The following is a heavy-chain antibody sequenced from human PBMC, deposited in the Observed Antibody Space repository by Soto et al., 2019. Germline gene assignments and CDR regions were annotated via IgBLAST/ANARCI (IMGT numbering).Heavy chain of an antibody. J-gene: IGHJ5*02. D-gene: IGHD2-2*01. CDR2: ISAYNGNT. Sequence: ASVKVSFKASGYTFTSYGISWVRQAPGQGLEWMGWISAYNGNTNYAQKLQGRVTMTTDTSTSTAYMELRSLRSDDTAVYYCARDKHSSSYNWFEPWGQGTLVTVSS. V-gene: IGHV1-18*01. CDR1: GYTFTSYG. CDR3: ARDKHSSSYNWFEP.